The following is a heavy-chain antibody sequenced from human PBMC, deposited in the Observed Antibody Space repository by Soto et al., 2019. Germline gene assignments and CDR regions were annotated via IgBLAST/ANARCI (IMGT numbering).Heavy chain of an antibody. J-gene: IGHJ6*02. CDR2: TDTDGTRK. CDR3: GSVSLDGNYANGVDV. D-gene: IGHD4-17*01. Sequence: GGSLRLSCAASGFNFNTYWMYWVRQAPGKGLEWVANTDTDGTRKNYVDSVKGRFIISRDNAKNSLFLQMNSLRVEDTAVYYCGSVSLDGNYANGVDVWGHGTTVTVSS. CDR1: GFNFNTYW. V-gene: IGHV3-7*03.